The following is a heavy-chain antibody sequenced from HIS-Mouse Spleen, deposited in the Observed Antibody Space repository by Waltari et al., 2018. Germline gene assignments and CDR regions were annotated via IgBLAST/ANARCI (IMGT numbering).Heavy chain of an antibody. Sequence: EVQLVESGGGLVQPGRSLRLSCAASGFTFDDYAMHWVRQAPGKGLEWVSGMSWNSGSIGYADSVKGRFTISRDNAKNSLYLQMNSLRAEDTALYYCAKDMGLRFLEWLFDYWGQGTLVTVSS. D-gene: IGHD3-3*01. CDR3: AKDMGLRFLEWLFDY. CDR2: MSWNSGSI. V-gene: IGHV3-9*01. CDR1: GFTFDDYA. J-gene: IGHJ4*02.